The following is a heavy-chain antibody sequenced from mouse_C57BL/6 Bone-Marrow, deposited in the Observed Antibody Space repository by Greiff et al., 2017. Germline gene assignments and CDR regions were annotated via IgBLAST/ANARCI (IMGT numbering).Heavy chain of an antibody. CDR1: GYTFTNYW. J-gene: IGHJ2*01. V-gene: IGHV1-63*01. CDR2: IYPGGGYT. CDR3: ARSIYGSSYFDY. D-gene: IGHD1-1*01. Sequence: QVQLKESGAELVRPGTSVKMYCKASGYTFTNYWIGWAKQRPGHGLEWIGDIYPGGGYTNYNEKFKGKATLTADKYSSTAYMQFSSLTSEDSAIYYCARSIYGSSYFDYWGQGTTLTVSS.